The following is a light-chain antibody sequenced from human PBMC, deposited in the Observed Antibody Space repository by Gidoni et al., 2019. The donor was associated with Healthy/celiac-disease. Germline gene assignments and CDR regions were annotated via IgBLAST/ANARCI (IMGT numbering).Light chain of an antibody. Sequence: EIVLTQSPGTLSLSPGERATLSCRASQSVSSTYLAWYQQKPGQAPRLLIYGASSRVTGVPDRFSGSGSGTDFTLTISRLEPEDFAVYYCQQGAFGQGTKEEMK. CDR3: QQGA. V-gene: IGKV3-20*01. J-gene: IGKJ1*01. CDR2: GAS. CDR1: QSVSSTY.